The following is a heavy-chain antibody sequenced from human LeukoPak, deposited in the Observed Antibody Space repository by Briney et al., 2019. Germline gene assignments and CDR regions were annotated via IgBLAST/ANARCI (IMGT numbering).Heavy chain of an antibody. CDR1: GFTFDDYG. Sequence: GGSLRLSCAASGFTFDDYGMSWLRQAPGKGLEWVAGINWNGGSTVYADSVKGRFTISRDNAKNSLYLQMNSLRAEDTALYYCARAALELPPPRPKYCSGGSCSPNYYYYYMDVWGKGTTVTVSS. CDR2: INWNGGST. CDR3: ARAALELPPPRPKYCSGGSCSPNYYYYYMDV. J-gene: IGHJ6*03. V-gene: IGHV3-20*04. D-gene: IGHD2-15*01.